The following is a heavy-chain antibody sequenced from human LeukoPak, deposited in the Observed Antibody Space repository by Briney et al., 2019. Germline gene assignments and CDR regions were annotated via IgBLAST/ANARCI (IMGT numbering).Heavy chain of an antibody. D-gene: IGHD6-13*01. J-gene: IGHJ3*02. CDR3: AKDLRPRIAAAGLDAFDI. V-gene: IGHV3-23*01. CDR1: GFTFSSYA. CDR2: ISGSGGST. Sequence: PGGSLRLSCAASGFTFSSYAMSWVRQAPGKGLEWVSAISGSGGSTHYADSVKGRFTISRDNSKNTLYLQMNSLRAEDTAVYYCAKDLRPRIAAAGLDAFDIWGQGTMVTVSS.